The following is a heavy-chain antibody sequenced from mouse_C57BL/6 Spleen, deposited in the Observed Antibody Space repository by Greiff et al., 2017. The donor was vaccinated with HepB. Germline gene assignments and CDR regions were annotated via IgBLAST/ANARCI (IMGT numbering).Heavy chain of an antibody. D-gene: IGHD2-1*01. CDR2: IDPENGDT. Sequence: VQLQQSGAELMRPGASVKLSCTASGFNIKDDYMHWVKQRPEQGLEWIGWIDPENGDTEYASKFQGKATITADTSSNTAYLQLSSLTSEDTAVYYCTTGYGNYDAMDYWGQGTSVTVSS. V-gene: IGHV14-4*01. CDR1: GFNIKDDY. CDR3: TTGYGNYDAMDY. J-gene: IGHJ4*01.